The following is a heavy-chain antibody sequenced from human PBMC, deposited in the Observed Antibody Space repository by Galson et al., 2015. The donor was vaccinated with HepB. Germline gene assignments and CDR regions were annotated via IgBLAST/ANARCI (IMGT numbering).Heavy chain of an antibody. CDR1: GFTFSSYG. D-gene: IGHD3/OR15-3a*01. J-gene: IGHJ4*02. CDR2: IWYDGSNK. Sequence: SLRLSCAASGFTFSSYGMHWVRQAPGKGLEWVAVIWYDGSNKYYADSVKGRFTISRDNSKNTLYLQMNSLRAEDTAVYYCARDGLASTGLKGFDYWGQGTLVTVSS. CDR3: ARDGLASTGLKGFDY. V-gene: IGHV3-33*01.